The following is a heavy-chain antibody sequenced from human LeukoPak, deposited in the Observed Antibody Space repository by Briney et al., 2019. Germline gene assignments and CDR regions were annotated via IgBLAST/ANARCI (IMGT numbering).Heavy chain of an antibody. J-gene: IGHJ5*02. Sequence: ASVKVSCKASGYPFRSFGISWVRQAPGQGLEWVGWMNPNSGNTGYAQKFQGRVTMTRNTSISTAYMELSSLRSEDTAVYYCARVGSRVRGVNSKNWFDPWGQGTLVTVSS. CDR3: ARVGSRVRGVNSKNWFDP. CDR1: GYPFRSFG. V-gene: IGHV1-8*02. CDR2: MNPNSGNT. D-gene: IGHD3-10*01.